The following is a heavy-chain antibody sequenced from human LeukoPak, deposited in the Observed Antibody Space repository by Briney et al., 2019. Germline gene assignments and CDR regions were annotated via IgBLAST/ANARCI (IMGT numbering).Heavy chain of an antibody. CDR3: TTENVATMVRGVIITFFYYYGMDV. D-gene: IGHD3-10*01. CDR1: GFTFSSYG. CDR2: IWYDGSNK. V-gene: IGHV3-33*01. Sequence: PGGSLRLSCAASGFTFSSYGMHWVRQAPGKGLEWVAVIWYDGSNKYYADSVKGRFTISRDNSKNTLYLQMNSLKTEDTAVYYCTTENVATMVRGVIITFFYYYGMDVWGQGTTVTVSS. J-gene: IGHJ6*02.